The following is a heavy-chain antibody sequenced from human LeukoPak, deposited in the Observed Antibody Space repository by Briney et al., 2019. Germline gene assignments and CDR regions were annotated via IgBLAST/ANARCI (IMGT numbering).Heavy chain of an antibody. D-gene: IGHD2-2*01. CDR3: ARLPHTSSVFDY. V-gene: IGHV4-38-2*02. CDR1: GYSITTGYY. J-gene: IGHJ4*02. Sequence: SVTLSLTCTVSGYSITTGYYWGWIRQPPGKGLEWIGGTYHSGSAYYNPSLKSRVTISVDTSKNQFSLKLSSVTAADTAVYYCARLPHTSSVFDYWGQGTLVTVSS. CDR2: TYHSGSA.